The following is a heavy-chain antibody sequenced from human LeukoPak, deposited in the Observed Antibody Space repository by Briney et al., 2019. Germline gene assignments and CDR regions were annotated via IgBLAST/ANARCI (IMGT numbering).Heavy chain of an antibody. Sequence: ASVKVSCKAAGYTFIGYYMHWVRQAPGQGLEWMGWINPNSGGTNFAQKFQGRVTMTRDTSISTAYMELSSLRSEDTAVYYCARGGSYGYFVYWGQGTLVTVSS. D-gene: IGHD5-18*01. CDR2: INPNSGGT. J-gene: IGHJ4*02. V-gene: IGHV1-2*02. CDR3: ARGGSYGYFVY. CDR1: GYTFIGYY.